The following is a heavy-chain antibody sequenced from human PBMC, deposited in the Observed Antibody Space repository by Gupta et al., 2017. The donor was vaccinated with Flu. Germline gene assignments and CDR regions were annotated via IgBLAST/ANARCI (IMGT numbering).Heavy chain of an antibody. V-gene: IGHV3-21*01. J-gene: IGHJ6*03. CDR2: ISNITSYI. D-gene: IGHD2-15*01. Sequence: MIWVRQPPGKGLEWVSSISNITSYIYYADSVRGRFTIARDNAKNSLCLQMNSLRAEDTAVYYCARLYLYGYCTDSSCYDEGYMDVWGKGTTVTVSS. CDR3: ARLYLYGYCTDSSCYDEGYMDV.